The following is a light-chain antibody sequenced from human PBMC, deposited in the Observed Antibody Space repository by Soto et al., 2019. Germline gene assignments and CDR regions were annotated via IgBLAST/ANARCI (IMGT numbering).Light chain of an antibody. V-gene: IGLV2-8*01. CDR1: SSAAGDYNF. CDR2: EVS. CDR3: SSFSGSNNDV. J-gene: IGLJ1*01. Sequence: QSALTQPPSASGSPGQSVTISCTGTSSAAGDYNFVSWYQQHPGKAPKLMIYEVSERLSGVPDRFSGSKSGNTASLTVSGLQAEDEADYYCSSFSGSNNDVFGTGTKLTVL.